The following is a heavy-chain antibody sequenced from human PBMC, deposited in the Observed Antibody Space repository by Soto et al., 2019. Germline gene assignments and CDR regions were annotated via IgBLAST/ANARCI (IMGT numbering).Heavy chain of an antibody. CDR3: AKDSYPGPSPAGYGAFDI. CDR1: GFTFDDYA. V-gene: IGHV3-9*01. J-gene: IGHJ3*02. CDR2: ISWNSGSI. Sequence: EVQLVESGGGLVQPGRSLRLSCAASGFTFDDYAMHWVRQAPGKGLEWVSGISWNSGSIGYVDSVKGRFTISRDNAKNSLYLQMNSLRAEDTALYYCAKDSYPGPSPAGYGAFDIWGQGTMVTVSS. D-gene: IGHD6-13*01.